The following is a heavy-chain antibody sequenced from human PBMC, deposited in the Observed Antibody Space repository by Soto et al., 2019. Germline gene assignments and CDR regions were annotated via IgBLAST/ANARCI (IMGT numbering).Heavy chain of an antibody. Sequence: RGWIRQPPGDGLEWIGSIHHSGKLYYNPSLKSQVSISLDTSKNRFSLRLTSVTAADRAVYYCARDQTGAYYYYGMDVWGLGTTVTVSS. D-gene: IGHD3-10*01. CDR2: IHHSGKL. J-gene: IGHJ6*02. CDR3: ARDQTGAYYYYGMDV. V-gene: IGHV4-38-2*02.